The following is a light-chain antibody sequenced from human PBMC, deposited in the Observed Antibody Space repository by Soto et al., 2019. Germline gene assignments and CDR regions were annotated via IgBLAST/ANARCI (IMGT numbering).Light chain of an antibody. CDR1: QSVSSY. Sequence: EIVLTQSPATLSLSPGERGTLSCWASQSVSSYLAWYQQKPGQAPGLLIYDASNRATGIPARFSGSGSGTDFTLTISSLEPEDFAVYYCQQRSNWPITFGQGTRLEI. CDR3: QQRSNWPIT. V-gene: IGKV3-11*01. J-gene: IGKJ5*01. CDR2: DAS.